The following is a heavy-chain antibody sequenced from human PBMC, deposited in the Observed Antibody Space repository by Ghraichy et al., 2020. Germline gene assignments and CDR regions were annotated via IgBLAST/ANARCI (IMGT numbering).Heavy chain of an antibody. D-gene: IGHD3-3*02. V-gene: IGHV3-23*01. CDR3: AKEYYRISTSDLFYV. J-gene: IGHJ3*01. CDR2: ISGTGGKT. Sequence: VSVISGTGGKTRYTDSVKGRFTISRDNSKSTLYLHMNSLRAEDTAVYYCAKEYYRISTSDLFYVWGQCTLFTVSS.